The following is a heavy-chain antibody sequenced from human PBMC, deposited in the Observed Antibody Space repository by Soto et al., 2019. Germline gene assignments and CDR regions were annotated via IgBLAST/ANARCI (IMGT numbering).Heavy chain of an antibody. J-gene: IGHJ4*02. D-gene: IGHD4-17*01. Sequence: GGSLRLSCAASGFTFSSYSMNWVRQAPGKGLEWVSSISSSSSYIYYADSVKGRFTISRDNAKNSLYLQMNSLRAEDTAVYYCARVGSNGDYSVYWGQGTLVTVSS. CDR1: GFTFSSYS. CDR3: ARVGSNGDYSVY. V-gene: IGHV3-21*01. CDR2: ISSSSSYI.